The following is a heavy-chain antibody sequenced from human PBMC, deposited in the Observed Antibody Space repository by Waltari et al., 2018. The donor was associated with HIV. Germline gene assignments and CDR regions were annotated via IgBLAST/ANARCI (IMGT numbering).Heavy chain of an antibody. J-gene: IGHJ4*02. CDR2: ITTDNIV. CDR3: ARGLRIFQTVQYYFDN. D-gene: IGHD4-17*01. V-gene: IGHV3-11*01. Sequence: QVLLVESGGGLVKPGGSLRLSCAASGFSFNDYSLSWIRQAPGKGREWVSHITTDNIVYYAVSVKGRFTMSRDNPKTTLYLEMNNLRADDTAVYYCARGLRIFQTVQYYFDNWGQGALVTVSS. CDR1: GFSFNDYS.